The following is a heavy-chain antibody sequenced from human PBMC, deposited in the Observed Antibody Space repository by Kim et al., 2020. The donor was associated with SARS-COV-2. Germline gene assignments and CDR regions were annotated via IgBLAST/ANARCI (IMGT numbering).Heavy chain of an antibody. V-gene: IGHV4-4*07. CDR3: ARDRYDFWSGLPYYYYYYGMDV. Sequence: SETLSLTCTVSGGSISSYYWSWIRQPAGKGLEWIGRIYTSGSTNYNPSLKSRVTMSVDTSKNQFSLKLSSVTAADTAVYYCARDRYDFWSGLPYYYYYYGMDVWGQGTTVTVSS. CDR1: GGSISSYY. J-gene: IGHJ6*02. CDR2: IYTSGST. D-gene: IGHD3-3*01.